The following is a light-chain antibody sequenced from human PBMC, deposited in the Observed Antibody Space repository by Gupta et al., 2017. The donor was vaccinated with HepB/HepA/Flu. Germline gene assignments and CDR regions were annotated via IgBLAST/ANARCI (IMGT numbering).Light chain of an antibody. V-gene: IGLV2-14*03. CDR1: SSDIGAHNY. CDR2: DVT. J-gene: IGLJ2*01. Sequence: QSALPQPASVSGSPGQSITISCTGSSSDIGAHNYVSWYQQHPGQAPRLMIYDVTCRPSGVSVRFSGSKSGNTASLTISGLRTEDEAFYYCSSYTTTSPVAFGGGTKVTVL. CDR3: SSYTTTSPVA.